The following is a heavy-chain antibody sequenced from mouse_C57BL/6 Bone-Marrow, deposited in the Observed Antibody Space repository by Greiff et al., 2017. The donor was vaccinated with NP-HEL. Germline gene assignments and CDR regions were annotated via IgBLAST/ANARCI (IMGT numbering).Heavy chain of an antibody. Sequence: EVKLMESGGGLVQPGGSMKLSCVASGFTFSNYWMNWVRQSPEKGLEWVAQIRLKSDNYATHYAESVKGRFTISRDDSKSSVYLQMNNLRAEDTGIYYCTGYSNYRLFDYWGQGTTLTVSS. CDR3: TGYSNYRLFDY. D-gene: IGHD2-5*01. CDR1: GFTFSNYW. J-gene: IGHJ2*01. CDR2: IRLKSDNYAT. V-gene: IGHV6-3*01.